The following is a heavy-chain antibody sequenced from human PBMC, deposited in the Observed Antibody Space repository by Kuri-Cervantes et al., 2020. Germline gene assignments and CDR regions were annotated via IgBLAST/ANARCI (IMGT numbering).Heavy chain of an antibody. D-gene: IGHD3-10*01. CDR2: INHSGST. J-gene: IGHJ4*02. V-gene: IGHV4-34*01. CDR1: GGSFSGYY. Sequence: GSLRLSCAVYGGSFSGYYWSWIRQPPGKGLEWIGEINHSGSTNYNPSLKSRVTISVDTSKNQFSLKLSSVTAADTAVYYCARDLGKNIKMIRGVINPFDYWGQGTLVTVSS. CDR3: ARDLGKNIKMIRGVINPFDY.